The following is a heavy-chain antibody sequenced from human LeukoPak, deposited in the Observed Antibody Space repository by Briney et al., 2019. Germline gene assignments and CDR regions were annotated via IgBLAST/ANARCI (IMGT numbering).Heavy chain of an antibody. CDR1: GFRLITYP. CDR2: IWHDASHT. Sequence: GGSLILSCSASGFRLITYPMHTVPQTPGKGLECVPLIWHDASHTFYTDSVKGRFTISRDNSKNTGYIQMNSLGGEDTVVYYCAREIFGSGSYPDYWGQGTLVTGSS. J-gene: IGHJ4*02. V-gene: IGHV3-33*01. CDR3: AREIFGSGSYPDY. D-gene: IGHD3-10*01.